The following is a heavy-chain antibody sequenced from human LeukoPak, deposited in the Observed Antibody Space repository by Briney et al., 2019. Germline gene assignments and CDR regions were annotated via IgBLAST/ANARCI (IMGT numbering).Heavy chain of an antibody. V-gene: IGHV4-34*01. Sequence: SETLSLTCAVYGGSFSGYYWSWIRRPPGRGLKGIGEINHSGSTNYNPSLKSRVTISVDTSKNQFSLKLSSVTAADTAVYYCARSTYSSSWYGHDAFDIWGQGTMVTVSS. CDR2: INHSGST. CDR1: GGSFSGYY. J-gene: IGHJ3*02. CDR3: ARSTYSSSWYGHDAFDI. D-gene: IGHD6-13*01.